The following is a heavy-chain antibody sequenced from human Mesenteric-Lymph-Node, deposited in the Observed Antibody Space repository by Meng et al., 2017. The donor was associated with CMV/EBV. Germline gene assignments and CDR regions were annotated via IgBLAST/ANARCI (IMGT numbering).Heavy chain of an antibody. D-gene: IGHD3-22*01. J-gene: IGHJ3*02. CDR3: ARQEVHYPHDYDGRSYLDAFDI. CDR1: GDSVSSNNLA. Sequence: SQTLSLTCAISGDSVSSNNLAWNWIRQSPSRGLEWLGRTYHRSKWSSDYAPSLRNRLTIQPDTSKNELSLQLDSVTPDDTAVYYCARQEVHYPHDYDGRSYLDAFDIWGQGTAVTVSS. V-gene: IGHV6-1*01. CDR2: TYHRSKWSS.